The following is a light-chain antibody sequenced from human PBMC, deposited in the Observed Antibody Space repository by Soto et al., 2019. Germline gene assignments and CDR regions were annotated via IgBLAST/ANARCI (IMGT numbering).Light chain of an antibody. CDR1: SSNIGNNY. J-gene: IGLJ2*01. CDR3: GPWDSSLSVVV. V-gene: IGLV1-51*01. CDR2: DNN. Sequence: QAVLTQPPSVSAAPGQKVTISCSGSSSNIGNNYVSWYQQLPGTAPTLLIYDNNKRPSGIPDRFSGSKSGTSATLGITGLQTGDEADYYCGPWDSSLSVVVFGGGTKLTVL.